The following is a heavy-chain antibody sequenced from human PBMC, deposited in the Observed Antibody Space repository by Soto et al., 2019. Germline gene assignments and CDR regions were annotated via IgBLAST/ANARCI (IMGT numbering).Heavy chain of an antibody. V-gene: IGHV1-69*13. Sequence: ASVKVSCKASGGTFSSYAISWVRQAPGQGLEWMGGIIPIFGTANYAQKFQGRVTITADESTSTAYMELSSLRSEDTAVYYCARGIRGGSCYSCYYYYGXDVWGQGTTVTVS. J-gene: IGHJ6*02. CDR2: IIPIFGTA. CDR1: GGTFSSYA. D-gene: IGHD2-15*01. CDR3: ARGIRGGSCYSCYYYYGXDV.